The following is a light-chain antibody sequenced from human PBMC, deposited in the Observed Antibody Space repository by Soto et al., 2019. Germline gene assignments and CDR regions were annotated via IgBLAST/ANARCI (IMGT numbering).Light chain of an antibody. V-gene: IGKV4-1*01. CDR1: QSVLYSSNNKNY. Sequence: DIVMTQSPDSLAVSLGERATTNCKSSQSVLYSSNNKNYLTWYQQKPGQPPKLLIYWASTRQSGVPDRFSGSGSGTDFTLTISSLQAEDVAVYYCHQYYSSLYTFGQGTKLEIK. CDR3: HQYYSSLYT. CDR2: WAS. J-gene: IGKJ2*01.